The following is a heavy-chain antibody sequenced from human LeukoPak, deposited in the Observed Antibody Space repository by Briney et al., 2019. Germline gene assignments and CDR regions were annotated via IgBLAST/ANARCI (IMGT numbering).Heavy chain of an antibody. J-gene: IGHJ4*02. V-gene: IGHV3-15*05. CDR3: TADPPGMSTSTGIDH. CDR2: INSKTEGGTT. Sequence: VSLRFSSAAYTFTGSNARMTRLRPIQGIGWEWVGSINSKTEGGTTDYAAPVKGIFTISRDDSKNMLHLQMNSLKVEDTAVYYCTADPPGMSTSTGIDHWGQGTLVTVSS. CDR1: TFTGSNAR. D-gene: IGHD2-2*01.